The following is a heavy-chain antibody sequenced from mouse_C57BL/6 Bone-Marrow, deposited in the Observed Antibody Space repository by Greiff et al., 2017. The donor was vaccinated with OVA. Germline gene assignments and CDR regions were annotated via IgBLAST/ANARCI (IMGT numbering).Heavy chain of an antibody. V-gene: IGHV1-64*01. D-gene: IGHD2-3*01. CDR3: ASRGLLRGWYFDV. CDR1: GYTFTSYW. J-gene: IGHJ1*03. CDR2: IHPNSGST. Sequence: QVQLQQPGAELVKPGASVKLSCTASGYTFTSYWMHWVKQRPGPGLEWIGMIHPNSGSTNYNEKFKGKATLTVDKSSSTAYMQLSSLTSEDSAVYYCASRGLLRGWYFDVWGTGTTVTVSS.